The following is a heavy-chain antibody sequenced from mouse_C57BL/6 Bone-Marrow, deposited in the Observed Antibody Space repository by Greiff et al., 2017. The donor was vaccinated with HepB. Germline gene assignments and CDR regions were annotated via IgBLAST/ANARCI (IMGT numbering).Heavy chain of an antibody. J-gene: IGHJ2*01. V-gene: IGHV7-1*01. Sequence: EVNVVESGGGLVQSGRSLRLSCATSGFTFSDFYMEWVRQAPGKGLEWIAASRNKANDYTTEYSASVKGRFIVSRDTSQSILYLQMNALRAEDTAIYYCARRRTTVGLDYWGQGTTLTVSS. CDR1: GFTFSDFY. CDR2: SRNKANDYTT. D-gene: IGHD1-1*01. CDR3: ARRRTTVGLDY.